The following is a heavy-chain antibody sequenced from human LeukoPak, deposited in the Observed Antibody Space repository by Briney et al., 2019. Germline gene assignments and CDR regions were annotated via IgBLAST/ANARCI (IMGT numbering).Heavy chain of an antibody. CDR1: GFTFGDYA. CDR2: FSGSGGST. V-gene: IGHV3-23*01. CDR3: AKSSPPPLTY. Sequence: GGSLRLSCTASGFTFGDYAMSWVRQAPGKGLEWVSAFSGSGGSTYYADSVKGRFTISRDNSKNTLYLQMNSLRAEDTALYYCAKSSPPPLTYWGQGTLVTVSS. J-gene: IGHJ4*02.